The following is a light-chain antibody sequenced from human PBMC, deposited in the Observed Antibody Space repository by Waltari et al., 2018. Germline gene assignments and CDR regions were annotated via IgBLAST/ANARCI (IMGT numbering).Light chain of an antibody. Sequence: IQMTQSPSSLSASVGDTVTVTCRASQSFSSSLAWYQQKPGQAPRLLIYSASSLQSGVPSRFSGIKSGTDFILTISSLQPEDIAGYYCQQYYSYPYSFGQGTKVEIK. V-gene: IGKV1-13*02. J-gene: IGKJ2*03. CDR1: QSFSSS. CDR3: QQYYSYPYS. CDR2: SAS.